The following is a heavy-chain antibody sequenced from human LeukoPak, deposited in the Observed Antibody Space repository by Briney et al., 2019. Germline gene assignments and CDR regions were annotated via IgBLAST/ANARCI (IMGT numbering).Heavy chain of an antibody. CDR1: DGSVSNYY. J-gene: IGHJ4*02. CDR3: ARRNYSNLDY. V-gene: IGHV4-59*08. CDR2: IYYSGRT. Sequence: SETLSLTCTVSDGSVSNYYWNWIRQPPGKGLEWIGHIYYSGRTNYNPSLKSRVTVSVDTSKNQFSLKLSSVTAADTAVYYCARRNYSNLDYWGQGTLVTVSS. D-gene: IGHD4-11*01.